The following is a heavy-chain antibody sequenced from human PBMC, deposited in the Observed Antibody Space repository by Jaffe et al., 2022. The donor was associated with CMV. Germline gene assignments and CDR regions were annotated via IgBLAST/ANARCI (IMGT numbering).Heavy chain of an antibody. CDR3: AKLGDFWSGYFADNFDY. CDR1: GFTFSSYA. D-gene: IGHD3-3*01. Sequence: EVQLLESGGGLVQPGGSLRLSCAASGFTFSSYAMSWVRQAPGKGLEWVSAISGSGGSTYYADSVKGRFTISRDNSKNTLYLQMNSLRAEDTAVYYCAKLGDFWSGYFADNFDYWGQGTLVTVSS. J-gene: IGHJ4*02. CDR2: ISGSGGST. V-gene: IGHV3-23*01.